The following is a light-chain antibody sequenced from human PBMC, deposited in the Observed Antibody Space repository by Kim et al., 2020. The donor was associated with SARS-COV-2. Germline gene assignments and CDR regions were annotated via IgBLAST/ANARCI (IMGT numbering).Light chain of an antibody. CDR2: DAT. CDR3: QQCGIWPPRT. V-gene: IGKV3-11*01. J-gene: IGKJ1*01. CDR1: QSVGSH. Sequence: EVVLTQSPATLSLSPGERATLSCRASQSVGSHLAWYQQKPGQAPRLLIYDATNRATGIPARFSGSGSGTDFTLTISSLQPEDFAVYYCQQCGIWPPRTFGQGTKVEIK.